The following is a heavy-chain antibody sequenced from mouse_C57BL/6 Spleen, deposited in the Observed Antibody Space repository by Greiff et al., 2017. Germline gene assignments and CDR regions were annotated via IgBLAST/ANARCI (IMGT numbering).Heavy chain of an antibody. J-gene: IGHJ2*01. CDR2: IDPETGGT. Sequence: QVQLQQSGAELARPGASVTLSCKASGYTFTDYEMHWVKQTPVHGLEWIGAIDPETGGTAYNQKFKGKDILTADKSSSTAYMELRSLTSEDSAVYYCTRQGCGNYGGDYFDYWGEGATLTVSS. CDR3: TRQGCGNYGGDYFDY. V-gene: IGHV1-15*01. CDR1: GYTFTDYE. D-gene: IGHD2-1*01.